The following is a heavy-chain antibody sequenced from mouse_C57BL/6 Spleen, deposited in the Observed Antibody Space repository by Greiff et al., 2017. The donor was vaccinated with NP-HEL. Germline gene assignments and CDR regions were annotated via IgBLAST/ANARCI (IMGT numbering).Heavy chain of an antibody. J-gene: IGHJ1*03. CDR1: GFTFSDYG. Sequence: EVKLQESGGGLVKPGGSLKLSCAASGFTFSDYGMHWVRQAPEKGLEWVAYISSGSSTIYYADTVKGRFTISRDNAKNTLFLQMTSLRSEDTAMYYCARGYYGSSYRTYWYFDVWGTGTTVTVSS. D-gene: IGHD1-1*01. CDR3: ARGYYGSSYRTYWYFDV. V-gene: IGHV5-17*01. CDR2: ISSGSSTI.